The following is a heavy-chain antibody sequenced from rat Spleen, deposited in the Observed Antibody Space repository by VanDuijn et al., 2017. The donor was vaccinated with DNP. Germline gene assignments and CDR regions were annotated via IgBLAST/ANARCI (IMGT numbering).Heavy chain of an antibody. D-gene: IGHD1-2*01. CDR3: ARHDYYSSPYYAMDA. Sequence: EVQLQESGPGLVKPSQSLSLTCSVTAYSITTNYWGWIRKFPGNKMEWIGHISYSGSTSYHPSLKSRISITRDTSKNQFFLQLTSVTTEDTATYYCARHDYYSSPYYAMDAWGQGTSVTVSS. CDR2: ISYSGST. V-gene: IGHV3-1*01. CDR1: AYSITTNY. J-gene: IGHJ4*01.